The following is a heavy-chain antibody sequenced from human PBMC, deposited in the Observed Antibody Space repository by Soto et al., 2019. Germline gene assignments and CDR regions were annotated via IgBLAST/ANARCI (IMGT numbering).Heavy chain of an antibody. J-gene: IGHJ5*02. CDR3: ARDRVVRGVINNWFDP. Sequence: EVQLVESGGGLVQPGGSLRLSCAASGFSFSSYWMHWVRQAPGKGLVWVSRINSDGSTTTYADSVTGRFTISRDNAKNTLYLHMNSLRAEDTAVYYCARDRVVRGVINNWFDPWGQGTLVTVSS. CDR1: GFSFSSYW. V-gene: IGHV3-74*01. D-gene: IGHD3-10*01. CDR2: INSDGSTT.